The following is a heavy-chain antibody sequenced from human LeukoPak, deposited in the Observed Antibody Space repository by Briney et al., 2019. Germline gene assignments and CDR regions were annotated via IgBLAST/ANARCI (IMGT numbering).Heavy chain of an antibody. V-gene: IGHV3-49*04. CDR1: GFTFGDYA. J-gene: IGHJ4*02. CDR3: TRGSDDFWSGYSRQVPILH. D-gene: IGHD3-3*01. CDR2: IRSKAYGGTT. Sequence: PGGSLRLSCTASGFTFGDYAMSWVRQAPGKGLEWVGFIRSKAYGGTTEYAASVKGRFTISRDDSKSIAYLQMNSLKTEDTAVYYCTRGSDDFWSGYSRQVPILHWGQGTLVTVSS.